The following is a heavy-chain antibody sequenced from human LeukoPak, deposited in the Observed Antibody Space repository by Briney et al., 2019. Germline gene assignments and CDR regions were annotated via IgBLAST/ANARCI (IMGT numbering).Heavy chain of an antibody. V-gene: IGHV3-30*02. Sequence: GGSLRLSCGASGFSFGSYATHWVRQAPGKGLEWVAFIWYDGTKEYYADSVKGRFSVSRDNSENTVSLQMNSLRDDDSAVYYCAKDVAASGTNFDSWGQGTLVTVSS. CDR1: GFSFGSYA. J-gene: IGHJ4*02. D-gene: IGHD6-13*01. CDR3: AKDVAASGTNFDS. CDR2: IWYDGTKE.